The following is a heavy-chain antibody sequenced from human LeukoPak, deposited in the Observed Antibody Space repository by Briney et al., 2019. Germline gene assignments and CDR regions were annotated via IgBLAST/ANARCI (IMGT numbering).Heavy chain of an antibody. CDR2: IKAHVGSS. D-gene: IGHD6-19*01. V-gene: IGHV1-2*02. Sequence: ASVKVSCKASGYTFTAYYIHWLRQAPGQGPEWMGWIKAHVGSSHYAQKFQGRVTMTRDTSSNSAYMDLTSLKSDDTALYYCARARVPIAVAGLSYFDYWGQGALVSVSS. CDR3: ARARVPIAVAGLSYFDY. J-gene: IGHJ4*02. CDR1: GYTFTAYY.